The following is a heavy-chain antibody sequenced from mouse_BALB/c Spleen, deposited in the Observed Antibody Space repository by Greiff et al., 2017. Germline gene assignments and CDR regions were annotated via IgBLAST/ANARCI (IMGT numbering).Heavy chain of an antibody. J-gene: IGHJ1*01. V-gene: IGHV1-7*01. CDR2: INPSTGYT. CDR1: GYTFTSYW. CDR3: ARRSYEGYFDV. Sequence: QVQLKESGAELAKPGASVKMSCKASGYTFTSYWMHWVKQRPGQGLEWIGYINPSTGYTEYNQKFKDKATLTADKSSSTAYMQLSSLTSEDSAVYYCARRSYEGYFDVWGAGTTVTVSS. D-gene: IGHD1-1*01.